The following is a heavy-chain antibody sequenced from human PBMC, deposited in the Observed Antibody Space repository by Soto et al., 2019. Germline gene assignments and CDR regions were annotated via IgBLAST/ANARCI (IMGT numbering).Heavy chain of an antibody. CDR2: IIPIFGTA. CDR3: ARESYCSSTCCYEHYYYYDGMDV. J-gene: IGHJ6*02. CDR1: GGTFSSYA. V-gene: IGHV1-69*01. D-gene: IGHD2-2*01. Sequence: QVQLVQSGAEVTKPGSSVKVSCKASGGTFSSYAISWVRQAPGQGLEWLGGIIPIFGTANYAQKFQGRVTITADESTSTDDMELSSLRTEDTAVYYCARESYCSSTCCYEHYYYYDGMDVWGQGTTVTVS.